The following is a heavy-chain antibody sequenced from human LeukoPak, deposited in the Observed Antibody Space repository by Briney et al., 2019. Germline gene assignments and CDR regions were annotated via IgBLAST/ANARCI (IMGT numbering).Heavy chain of an antibody. CDR1: GGSISSGDYY. Sequence: PSETLSLTCTVSGGSISSGDYYWSWIRQPPGKGLEWIGYIYYSGSTYYNLSLKSRVTISVDTSKNQFSLKLSSVTAADTAVYYCARDRGRKQYSSSWYTPRPLYGMDVWGQGTTVTVSS. CDR2: IYYSGST. J-gene: IGHJ6*02. CDR3: ARDRGRKQYSSSWYTPRPLYGMDV. D-gene: IGHD6-13*01. V-gene: IGHV4-30-4*01.